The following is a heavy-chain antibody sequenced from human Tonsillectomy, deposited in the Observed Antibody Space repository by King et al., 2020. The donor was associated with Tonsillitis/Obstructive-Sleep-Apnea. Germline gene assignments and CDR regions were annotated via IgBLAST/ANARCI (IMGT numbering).Heavy chain of an antibody. J-gene: IGHJ4*02. V-gene: IGHV3-21*01. Sequence: VQLVESGGGLVKPGGSLRLSCAASGFTFSTYIMNWVRPAPGKGLGGVSSISSRRSYIYYADSLKGRFTISRDNAKNSLYLQMNSLRAEDTAVYYCARDQRSDFGDYGGYWGQGTLVTVSS. CDR2: ISSRRSYI. CDR3: ARDQRSDFGDYGGY. D-gene: IGHD4-17*01. CDR1: GFTFSTYI.